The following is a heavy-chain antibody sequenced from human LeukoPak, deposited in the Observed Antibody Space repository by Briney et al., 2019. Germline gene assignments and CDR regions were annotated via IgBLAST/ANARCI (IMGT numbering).Heavy chain of an antibody. V-gene: IGHV1-46*01. Sequence: ASVKVSCKASGYTFTSYSMHWVRQAPGQGLEWMGIINPSGGSTIYAQKFQGRVTMTRDTSTSTVYMDLTSLRSEDTAVYYCARGGMVRDRRHFQFDHWGQGTLVTVSS. D-gene: IGHD3-10*01. CDR3: ARGGMVRDRRHFQFDH. CDR1: GYTFTSYS. CDR2: INPSGGST. J-gene: IGHJ4*02.